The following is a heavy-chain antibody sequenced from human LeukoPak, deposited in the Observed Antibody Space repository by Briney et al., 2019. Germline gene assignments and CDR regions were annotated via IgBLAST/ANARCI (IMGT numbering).Heavy chain of an antibody. CDR2: IYTIGST. CDR1: GGSISSYY. V-gene: IGHV4-4*07. CDR3: ARDSPAVAGRYYYYYYMDV. D-gene: IGHD6-19*01. J-gene: IGHJ6*03. Sequence: SETLSLTCTVSGGSISSYYWSWIRQPAGKGLEWIGRIYTIGSTNYNPSLKSRVTMSVDTSKNQFSLKLSSVTAADTAVYYCARDSPAVAGRYYYYYYMDVWGKGTTVTVSS.